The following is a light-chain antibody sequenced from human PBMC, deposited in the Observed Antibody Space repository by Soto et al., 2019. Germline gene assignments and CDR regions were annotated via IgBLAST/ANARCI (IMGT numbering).Light chain of an antibody. V-gene: IGLV2-8*01. J-gene: IGLJ3*02. CDR1: ISDVGGYNY. CDR2: EVS. Sequence: QSVLTQPPSASGSPGQSVTISCTGTISDVGGYNYVSWYQQHPGKAPKLMIFEVSKRPSGVPDRFSGSKSGNTASLTVSGLQAEDEADYYCTSYAGSINWVFGGGTKLTVL. CDR3: TSYAGSINWV.